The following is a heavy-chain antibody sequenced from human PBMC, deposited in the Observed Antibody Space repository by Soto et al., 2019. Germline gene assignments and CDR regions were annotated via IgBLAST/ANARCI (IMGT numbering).Heavy chain of an antibody. CDR3: ARQTTGWFGMDV. CDR1: GYSFTDYW. CDR2: TYPGDSGA. Sequence: GESLKISCKGAGYSFTDYWIGWVRQMPGKGLEWMGITYPGDSGARYSPSFQGQVSISADKSVNTAYLQWGSLKASDTAMYYCARQTTGWFGMDVWGQGTTVTVSS. V-gene: IGHV5-51*01. J-gene: IGHJ6*02. D-gene: IGHD6-19*01.